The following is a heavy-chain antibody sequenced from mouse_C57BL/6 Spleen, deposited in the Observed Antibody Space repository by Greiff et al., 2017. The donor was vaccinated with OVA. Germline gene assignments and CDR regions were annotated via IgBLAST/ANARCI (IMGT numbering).Heavy chain of an antibody. CDR3: ARGDSNYGFAY. CDR2: IHPNSGSA. D-gene: IGHD2-5*01. V-gene: IGHV1-64*01. J-gene: IGHJ3*01. Sequence: QVQLQQPGAELVKPGASVKLSCKASGYTFTSYWMHWVKQRPGQGLEWIGMIHPNSGSANYNEKFKSKATLTVDKSSSTAYMQLSSLTSEDSAVYYCARGDSNYGFAYWGQGTLVTVSA. CDR1: GYTFTSYW.